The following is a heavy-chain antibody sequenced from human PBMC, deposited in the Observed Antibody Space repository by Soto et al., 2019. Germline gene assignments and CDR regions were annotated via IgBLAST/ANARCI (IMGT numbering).Heavy chain of an antibody. J-gene: IGHJ5*02. CDR3: ARADSSGYYGVVGWFDP. CDR1: GGSISSGDYY. Sequence: SETLSLTCTVSGGSISSGDYYWSWIRQPPGKGLEWIGYIYYSGSTYYNPSLKSRVTISVDTSKNQFSLKLSSVTAADTAVYYCARADSSGYYGVVGWFDPWGQGTLVTVSS. CDR2: IYYSGST. V-gene: IGHV4-30-4*01. D-gene: IGHD3-22*01.